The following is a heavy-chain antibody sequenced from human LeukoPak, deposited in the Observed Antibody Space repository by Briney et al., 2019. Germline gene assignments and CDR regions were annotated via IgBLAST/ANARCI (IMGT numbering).Heavy chain of an antibody. J-gene: IGHJ4*02. CDR2: IHYSGSS. Sequence: SETLSLTCGVSGDSISSFYWNWIRQSPGRGLEWIGNIHYSGSSIYNPSLRSRVTMPIDTSKKQFFLKLRSVTAADTAVYYCVLAPNSNWFDFWGQGTLVTVSS. V-gene: IGHV4-59*08. CDR3: VLAPNSNWFDF. D-gene: IGHD2-15*01. CDR1: GDSISSFY.